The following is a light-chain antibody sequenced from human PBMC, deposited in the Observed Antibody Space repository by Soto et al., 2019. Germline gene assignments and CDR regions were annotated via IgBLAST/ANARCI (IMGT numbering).Light chain of an antibody. J-gene: IGLJ1*01. CDR3: SSYSISTAYL. V-gene: IGLV2-14*01. CDR2: EVS. Sequence: QSALTQPPSVSGSPGQSVTISCTGTSSDVGGYDYVSWYQQRPGKAPKLLIFEVSNRPSGVSYRFSGSKSGNTASLTISGLQAEDEADYFCSSYSISTAYLFGTGTKVTVL. CDR1: SSDVGGYDY.